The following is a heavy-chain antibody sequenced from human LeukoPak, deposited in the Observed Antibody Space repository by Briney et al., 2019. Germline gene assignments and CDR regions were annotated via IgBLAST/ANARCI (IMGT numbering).Heavy chain of an antibody. CDR1: GFTFSSYA. D-gene: IGHD3-22*01. CDR3: ARSPGSSGYYPHFDY. CDR2: ISYDGSNK. J-gene: IGHJ4*02. Sequence: PGGSLRLSCAASGFTFSSYAMHWVRQAPGKGLEWVAVISYDGSNKYYADSVKGRFTISRDNSKNTLYLQMNSLRAEDTAVYYCARSPGSSGYYPHFDYWGQGTLVTVSS. V-gene: IGHV3-30-3*01.